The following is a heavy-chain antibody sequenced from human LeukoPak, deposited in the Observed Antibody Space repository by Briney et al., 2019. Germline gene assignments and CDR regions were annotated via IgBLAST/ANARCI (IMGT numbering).Heavy chain of an antibody. CDR2: IRSQANSYAT. CDR1: GFTFSGSA. V-gene: IGHV3-73*01. J-gene: IGHJ4*02. D-gene: IGHD4-17*01. CDR3: SSGLSVLRSNNTPVDY. Sequence: GGSLRLSCAASGFTFSGSAMHWVRQASGKGLEWVGRIRSQANSYATAYAESVKGRFTISRDDSKNTAYLQMNSLKTDDTAVYFCSSGLSVLRSNNTPVDYWGQGTLVTVSS.